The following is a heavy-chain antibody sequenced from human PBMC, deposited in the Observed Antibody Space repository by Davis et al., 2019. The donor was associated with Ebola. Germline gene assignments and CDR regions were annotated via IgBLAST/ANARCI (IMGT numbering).Heavy chain of an antibody. CDR3: AKHRGDNYYYYSMDV. V-gene: IGHV3-30*18. Sequence: GESLKISCAASGFTFSSYGMHWVRQAPGKGLEWVAVISYDGSNKYYADSVKGRFTISRDNSKNTLYLQMNSLRAEDTAIYYCAKHRGDNYYYYSMDVWGQGTTATVSS. CDR1: GFTFSSYG. D-gene: IGHD2-21*01. CDR2: ISYDGSNK. J-gene: IGHJ6*02.